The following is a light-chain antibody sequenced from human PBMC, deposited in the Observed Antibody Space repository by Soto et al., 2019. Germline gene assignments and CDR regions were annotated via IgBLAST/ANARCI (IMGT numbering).Light chain of an antibody. Sequence: EIVLTQSPGTLSLSPGERATLSCRASASLSTNSLAWYQQKPGQPPRLLIYAASTRHTDIPDRFTGSGSGTDFALTISRLEPEDFAVYYCQQYGSSPVFGQGTKLEIK. J-gene: IGKJ2*01. CDR2: AAS. CDR3: QQYGSSPV. V-gene: IGKV3-20*01. CDR1: ASLSTNS.